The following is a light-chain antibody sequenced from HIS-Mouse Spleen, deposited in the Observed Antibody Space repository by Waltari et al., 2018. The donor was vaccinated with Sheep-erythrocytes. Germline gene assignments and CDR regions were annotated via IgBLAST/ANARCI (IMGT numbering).Light chain of an antibody. CDR3: AAWDDSLNGYV. V-gene: IGLV1-36*01. CDR1: SSNLGHNS. J-gene: IGLJ1*01. CDR2: YDD. Sequence: QSVLTQPPSVSEAPRPRVTISCSGSSSNLGHNSVNWYQQLPGKAPKLLIYYDDLLPSGVSDRFSGSKSGTSASLAISGLQSEDEADYYCAAWDDSLNGYVFGTGTKVTVL.